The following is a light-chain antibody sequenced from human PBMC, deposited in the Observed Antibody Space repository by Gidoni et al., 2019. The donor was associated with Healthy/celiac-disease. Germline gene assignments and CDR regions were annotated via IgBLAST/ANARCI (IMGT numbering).Light chain of an antibody. V-gene: IGKV3-11*01. CDR2: DAA. J-gene: IGKJ4*02. Sequence: EIVLTQAPATLSLSPGARATLSCRTSQSVSSYLAWYQQKPGQAPRLLIYDAANRATGIPARFSGSGSGTDFTLTISSREPEDFAVYYCQQRSNWPPLTFXGXTKVEIK. CDR1: QSVSSY. CDR3: QQRSNWPPLT.